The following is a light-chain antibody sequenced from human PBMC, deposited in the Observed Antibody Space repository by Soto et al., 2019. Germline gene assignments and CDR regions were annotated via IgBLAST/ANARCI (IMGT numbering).Light chain of an antibody. V-gene: IGKV3D-20*02. J-gene: IGKJ4*01. CDR2: GAS. CDR1: QSVSNNF. Sequence: EIVLTQSPGTLSLSPGERATLSCRASQSVSNNFLAWYQQKPGQAPRLLIYGASSRATGIPARFSGSGSGTDFTLTISSLEPEDFAVYYCQQRSNWLFTCGGGTKGDIK. CDR3: QQRSNWLFT.